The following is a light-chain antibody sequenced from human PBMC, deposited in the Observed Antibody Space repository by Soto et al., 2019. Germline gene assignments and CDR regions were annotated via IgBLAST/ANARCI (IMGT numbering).Light chain of an antibody. CDR3: SSYTSSSTRV. V-gene: IGLV2-14*01. J-gene: IGLJ2*01. CDR1: SSDVGGYNY. Sequence: QLVLTQPASVSGSPGQSITISCTGTSSDVGGYNYVSWYQQHPGKAPKLMIYDVSNRPSGVSNRFSGSKSGNTASLTISGLQADDEADYYCSSYTSSSTRVFGGGTKLTVL. CDR2: DVS.